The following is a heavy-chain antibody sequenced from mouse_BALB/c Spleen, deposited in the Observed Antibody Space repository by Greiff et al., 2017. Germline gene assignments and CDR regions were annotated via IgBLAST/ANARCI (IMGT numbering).Heavy chain of an antibody. CDR1: GYTFTSYW. Sequence: VQLKESGTVLARPGASVKMSCKASGYTFTSYWMHWVKQRPGQGLEWIGAIYPGNSDTFYNQKFKGKATLTVDKSSSTAYMQLNSLTSEDSAVYYCARAHYDYDRTFAYWGQGTLVTVSA. J-gene: IGHJ3*01. CDR3: ARAHYDYDRTFAY. D-gene: IGHD2-4*01. V-gene: IGHV1-5*01. CDR2: IYPGNSDT.